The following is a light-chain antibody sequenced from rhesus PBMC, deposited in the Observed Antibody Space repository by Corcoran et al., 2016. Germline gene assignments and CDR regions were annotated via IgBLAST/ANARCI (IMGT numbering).Light chain of an antibody. CDR3: QQGTNLST. J-gene: IGKJ3*01. CDR1: QSVGSY. Sequence: ETVVTQSPDTLALSPGERATLSCRASQSVGSYLAWYQQKPGQAPRLIIYGASSRDTGIPDRVSGSWSGTEFTLTISSLEPEDVGIYYCQQGTNLSTFGPGTKLDIK. V-gene: IGKV3-24*04. CDR2: GAS.